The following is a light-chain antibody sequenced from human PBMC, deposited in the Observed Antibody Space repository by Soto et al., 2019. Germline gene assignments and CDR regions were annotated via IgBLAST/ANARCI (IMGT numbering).Light chain of an antibody. Sequence: EIVLTQSPATLSLSPGERATLSCRASQSVSSYLAWYQQKPGQAPRLLISDASARATGIPARFSGSGSETDFTLTISSLESEDFAVYYCQQRSNWPFGGGTKVEIK. CDR2: DAS. J-gene: IGKJ4*01. CDR3: QQRSNWP. CDR1: QSVSSY. V-gene: IGKV3-11*01.